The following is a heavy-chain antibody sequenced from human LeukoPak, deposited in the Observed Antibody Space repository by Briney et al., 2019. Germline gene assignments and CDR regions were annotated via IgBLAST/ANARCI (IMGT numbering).Heavy chain of an antibody. V-gene: IGHV3-30*04. CDR1: GFAFNTYA. J-gene: IGHJ4*02. CDR3: FHSSSYNPSADF. Sequence: GGSLRLSCAASGFAFNTYAMHWVRQAPGKGLEWVAVISYDGSNTYYADSVKGRFTISRENFRNTLHLQMNSLRAEDTAVYYCFHSSSYNPSADFWGQGTLVTVSS. D-gene: IGHD6-13*01. CDR2: ISYDGSNT.